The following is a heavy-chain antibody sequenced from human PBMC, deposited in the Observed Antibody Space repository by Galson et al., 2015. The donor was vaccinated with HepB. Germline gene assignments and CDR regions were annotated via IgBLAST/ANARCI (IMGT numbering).Heavy chain of an antibody. CDR1: GFTFSSYA. CDR2: ISYDGSNK. J-gene: IGHJ3*02. Sequence: SLRLSCAASGFTFSSYAMHWVRQAPGKGLEWAAVISYDGSNKYYADSVKGRFTISRDNSKNTLYLQMNSLRAEDTAVYYCARELRSGADAFDIWGQGTMVTVSS. V-gene: IGHV3-30-3*01. D-gene: IGHD5-24*01. CDR3: ARELRSGADAFDI.